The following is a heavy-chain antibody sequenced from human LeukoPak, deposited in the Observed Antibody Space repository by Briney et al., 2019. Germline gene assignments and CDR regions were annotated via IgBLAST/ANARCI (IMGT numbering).Heavy chain of an antibody. CDR1: GFTFSSYA. Sequence: GGSLRLSCAAFGFTFSSYAMSWVRQAPGKGLEWGLAISGSGGSTYYADSVKGRFTISRDNSKNTLYLQMNSLRAEDTAVYYCAKDPGTKDYGYWGQGTLVTVSS. CDR2: ISGSGGST. D-gene: IGHD4-17*01. CDR3: AKDPGTKDYGY. V-gene: IGHV3-23*01. J-gene: IGHJ4*02.